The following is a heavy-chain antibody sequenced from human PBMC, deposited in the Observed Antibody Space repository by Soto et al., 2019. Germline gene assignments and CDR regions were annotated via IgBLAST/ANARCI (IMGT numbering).Heavy chain of an antibody. D-gene: IGHD1-26*01. CDR1: GFTFSSYG. J-gene: IGHJ4*02. Sequence: QVQLVESGGGVVQPGRSLRLSCAASGFTFSSYGMHWVRQAPGKGLEWVAVIWYDGSNKYYADSVKGRFTISRDNSKNTPYLQMNSLRAEDTAVYYCARGSGSYRDYFDYWGQGTLVTVSS. CDR2: IWYDGSNK. CDR3: ARGSGSYRDYFDY. V-gene: IGHV3-33*01.